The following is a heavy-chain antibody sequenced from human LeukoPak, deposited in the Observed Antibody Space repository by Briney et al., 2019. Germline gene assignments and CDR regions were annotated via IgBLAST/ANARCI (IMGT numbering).Heavy chain of an antibody. CDR3: ARDYGSGSYYYMDV. V-gene: IGHV3-9*01. Sequence: GGSLRLSCAASGFTFDDYAMHWVRQAPGKGLEWVSGISWNSGSIGYADSVKGRFTISRDNAKNSLYLQMNSLRAKDTALYYCARDYGSGSYYYMDVWGKGTTVTISS. D-gene: IGHD3-10*01. J-gene: IGHJ6*03. CDR1: GFTFDDYA. CDR2: ISWNSGSI.